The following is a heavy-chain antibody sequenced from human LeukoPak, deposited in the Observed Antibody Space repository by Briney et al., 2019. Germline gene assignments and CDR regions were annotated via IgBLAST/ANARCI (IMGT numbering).Heavy chain of an antibody. Sequence: PGGSLRLSCAASGFTFNNYGMHWVRQAPGKELEWVAFIRYNGNNQYYADSVKGRFTISRDNSKNTLYLQMNSLKGDDTALYYCAKDSAFYYIDVWGKGTTVIISS. D-gene: IGHD3-10*01. CDR1: GFTFNNYG. V-gene: IGHV3-30*02. CDR3: AKDSAFYYIDV. CDR2: IRYNGNNQ. J-gene: IGHJ6*03.